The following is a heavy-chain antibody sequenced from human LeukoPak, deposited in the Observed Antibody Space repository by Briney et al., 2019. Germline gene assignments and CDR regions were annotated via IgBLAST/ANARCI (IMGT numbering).Heavy chain of an antibody. Sequence: PGGSLRLSCAASGFSFSNFWTSWVRQAPGKGLEWVSNIKQDGSEKYYVDSVRGRFTISRDNAKNSLYLQMNSLRAEDTAVYYCTSVYGSGSYFGSWGQGTLVTVSS. J-gene: IGHJ5*01. CDR3: TSVYGSGSYFGS. D-gene: IGHD3-10*01. CDR2: IKQDGSEK. CDR1: GFSFSNFW. V-gene: IGHV3-7*05.